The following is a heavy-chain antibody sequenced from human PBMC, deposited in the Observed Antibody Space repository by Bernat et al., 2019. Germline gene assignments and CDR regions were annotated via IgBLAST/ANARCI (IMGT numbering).Heavy chain of an antibody. D-gene: IGHD1-26*01. J-gene: IGHJ4*02. V-gene: IGHV3-66*01. CDR3: ARDWGIVRATPRVFD. Sequence: EVQLLESGGGLVQPGGSLRLSCAASGFTVSSNYMSWVRQAPGKGLEWVSVIYSGGSTYYADSVKGRFTISRDNSKNTLYLQMNSLRAEDTAVYYCARDWGIVRATPRVFDWGQGTLVTVSS. CDR1: GFTVSSNY. CDR2: IYSGGST.